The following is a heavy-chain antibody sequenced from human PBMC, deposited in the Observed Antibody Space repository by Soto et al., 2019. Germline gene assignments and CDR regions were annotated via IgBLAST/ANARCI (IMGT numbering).Heavy chain of an antibody. J-gene: IGHJ6*02. CDR2: IYPGDSDT. Sequence: LKISCKGSGYSFTSYWIGWVRQMPGKGLEWMGIIYPGDSDTRYSPSFQGQVTISADKSISTAYLQWSSLKASDTAMYYCARRRSSSWYRGDWYYYYGMDVWGQGTTVTVYS. CDR1: GYSFTSYW. CDR3: ARRRSSSWYRGDWYYYYGMDV. D-gene: IGHD6-13*01. V-gene: IGHV5-51*01.